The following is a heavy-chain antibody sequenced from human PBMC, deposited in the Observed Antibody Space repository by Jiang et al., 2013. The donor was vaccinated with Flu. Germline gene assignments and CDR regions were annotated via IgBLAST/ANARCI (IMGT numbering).Heavy chain of an antibody. V-gene: IGHV1-18*01. D-gene: IGHD3-3*01. CDR3: ARDDFWSGYTPGDYGMDV. Sequence: WISAYNGNTNYAQKLQGRVTMTTDTSTSTAYMELRSLRSDDTAVYYCARDDFWSGYTPGDYGMDVWGQGTTVTVSS. J-gene: IGHJ6*02. CDR2: ISAYNGNT.